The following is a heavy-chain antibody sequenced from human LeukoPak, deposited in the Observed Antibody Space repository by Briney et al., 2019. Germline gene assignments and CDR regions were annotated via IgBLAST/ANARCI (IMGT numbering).Heavy chain of an antibody. J-gene: IGHJ4*02. D-gene: IGHD1-1*01. CDR2: INPNGGST. CDR1: GYTFTSYY. CDR3: ARETGTGPADY. Sequence: ASVTVSCKASGYTFTSYYMHWVRQAPGQGLEWMGIINPNGGSTSHAQKFQGRVTMTTDTSTSTLYMELSSLRSEDTAVYYCARETGTGPADYWGQGTLVTVSS. V-gene: IGHV1-46*01.